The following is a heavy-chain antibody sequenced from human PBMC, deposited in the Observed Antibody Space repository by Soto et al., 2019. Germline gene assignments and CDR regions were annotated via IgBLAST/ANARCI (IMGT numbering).Heavy chain of an antibody. D-gene: IGHD3-9*01. CDR2: ISWNSGRI. CDR3: AKGLFYDTSTGPLDH. J-gene: IGHJ4*02. CDR1: GFTFDDYA. Sequence: EVQLVESGGNLVQPGRSLRLSCAASGFTFDDYAMHWVRQAPGKGLEWVSGISWNSGRIGYAGSVKGRFIISRDNAKNSLSLQMNSLRAEDTALYYCAKGLFYDTSTGPLDHWGQGTLVTVSS. V-gene: IGHV3-9*01.